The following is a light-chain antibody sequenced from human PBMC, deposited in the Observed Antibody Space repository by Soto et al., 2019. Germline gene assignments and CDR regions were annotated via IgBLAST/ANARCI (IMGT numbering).Light chain of an antibody. J-gene: IGLJ2*01. Sequence: QSVLTQPPSASGSPGQSVTISCTGTSSDVGGYNYVSWYQQHPGKAPKLMIYEVSKRPSGVPDRFSGSKSGNTASLTVSGLQAEDEADYYCCSSAGSSTVIFGGGTKLTVL. V-gene: IGLV2-8*01. CDR3: CSSAGSSTVI. CDR2: EVS. CDR1: SSDVGGYNY.